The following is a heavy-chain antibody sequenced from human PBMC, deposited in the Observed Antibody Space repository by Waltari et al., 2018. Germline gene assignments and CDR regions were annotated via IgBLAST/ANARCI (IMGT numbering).Heavy chain of an antibody. CDR3: ARTHCSGGSCYGVPFDY. CDR1: GFTFSSYA. CDR2: ISGSGGST. V-gene: IGHV3-23*01. Sequence: EVQLLESGGGLVQPGGSLRLSCAASGFTFSSYAMSWVRQAPGKGLEWVSAISGSGGSTYYADSVKGRFTISRDNSKNTLYLQMNSLRAEDTAVYYCARTHCSGGSCYGVPFDYWGQGTLVTVSS. D-gene: IGHD2-15*01. J-gene: IGHJ4*02.